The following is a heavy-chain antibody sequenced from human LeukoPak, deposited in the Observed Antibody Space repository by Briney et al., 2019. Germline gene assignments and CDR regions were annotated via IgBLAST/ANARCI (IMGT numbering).Heavy chain of an antibody. V-gene: IGHV3-7*01. Sequence: GGSLRPSCVASGFTFSISWVTWVRQAPGKGLEWVANIDKHGNGKYYVDSVKGRFAISRDYATNSVFLQMKSLRAEDTSVYYCARDAGWGYYDLWGQGTPVTVSS. CDR1: GFTFSISW. D-gene: IGHD1-26*01. CDR2: IDKHGNGK. J-gene: IGHJ4*02. CDR3: ARDAGWGYYDL.